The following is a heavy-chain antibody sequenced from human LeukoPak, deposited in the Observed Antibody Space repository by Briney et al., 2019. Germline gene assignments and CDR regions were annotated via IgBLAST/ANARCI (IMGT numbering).Heavy chain of an antibody. Sequence: PSETLSLTCAVYGGSFSGYYWSRIRQPPGKGLEWIGEINHSGSTNYNPSLKSRVTISVDTSKNQFSLKPSSVTAADTAVYYCARRITMVRGHYGMDVWGKGTTVTVSS. CDR3: ARRITMVRGHYGMDV. V-gene: IGHV4-34*01. CDR1: GGSFSGYY. J-gene: IGHJ6*04. CDR2: INHSGST. D-gene: IGHD3-10*01.